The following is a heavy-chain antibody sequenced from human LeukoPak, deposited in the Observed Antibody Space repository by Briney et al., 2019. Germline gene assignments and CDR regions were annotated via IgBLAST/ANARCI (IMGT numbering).Heavy chain of an antibody. J-gene: IGHJ4*02. D-gene: IGHD3-3*01. CDR1: GYTFTGYY. CDR3: ARGVVTPLGPFIDY. CDR2: INPNSGGT. V-gene: IGHV1-2*06. Sequence: ASVTVSCTASGYTFTGYYTHWVRQAPGQGLEWMGRINPNSGGTNYAQKFQGRVTMTRDTSISTAYMELSRLRSDDTAVYYCARGVVTPLGPFIDYWGQGTLVTVSS.